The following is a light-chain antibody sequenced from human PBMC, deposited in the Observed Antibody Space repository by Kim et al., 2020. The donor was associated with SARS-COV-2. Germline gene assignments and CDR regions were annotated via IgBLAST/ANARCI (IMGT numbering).Light chain of an antibody. CDR3: QAWDSTTAV. CDR2: RDN. Sequence: SYELTQPPSVSVSPGQTASITCSGDKLGHKYTSWYQQRPGQSPVLVIYRDNKRPSGIPERFSGSNSGNTATLTITGTQAVDEADYSCQAWDSTTAVFGTG. J-gene: IGLJ1*01. CDR1: KLGHKY. V-gene: IGLV3-1*01.